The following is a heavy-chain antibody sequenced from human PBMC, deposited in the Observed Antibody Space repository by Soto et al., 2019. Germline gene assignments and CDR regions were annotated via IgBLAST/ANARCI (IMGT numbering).Heavy chain of an antibody. J-gene: IGHJ6*02. CDR2: IIWYGGST. CDR1: GFTFDDYT. Sequence: PGGSLRLSCAASGFTFDDYTMHWVRQAPGKGLDCVSLIIWYGGSTYYADSVKGRFTISRDNSKNSLYLQRNSLRTEDTALYYCAKDISGSGSGGMDVWGQGPTVNVS. D-gene: IGHD3-10*01. CDR3: AKDISGSGSGGMDV. V-gene: IGHV3-43*01.